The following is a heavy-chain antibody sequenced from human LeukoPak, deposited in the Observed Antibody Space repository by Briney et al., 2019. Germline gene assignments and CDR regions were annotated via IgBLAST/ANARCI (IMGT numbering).Heavy chain of an antibody. CDR3: ARSYDYGDYGVGNYYDSSGYSVFDY. D-gene: IGHD3-22*01. CDR2: IYHSGST. CDR1: GGSISSCGYS. J-gene: IGHJ4*02. Sequence: SETLSLTCAVSGGSISSCGYSWRWIRQPPGKGLEWIGYIYHSGSTYYNPSLKSRVTISVDTSKNQFSLKLSSVTAADTAVYYCARSYDYGDYGVGNYYDSSGYSVFDYWGQGTLVTVSS. V-gene: IGHV4-30-2*01.